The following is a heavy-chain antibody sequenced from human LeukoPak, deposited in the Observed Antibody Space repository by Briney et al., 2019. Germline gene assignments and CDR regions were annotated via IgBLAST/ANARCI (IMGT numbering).Heavy chain of an antibody. D-gene: IGHD1-26*01. J-gene: IGHJ5*02. CDR1: GFTFTGYP. CDR2: IRYDGSNE. V-gene: IGHV3-30*02. Sequence: TGGSLRLSCAASGFTFTGYPMHWVRQPPGKGLEWVAFIRYDGSNEYYADSVKGRFTISRDNSKNTLFLQMNSLRTEDTAVYYCAKDFYSGSSPWGQGTLVTVSS. CDR3: AKDFYSGSSP.